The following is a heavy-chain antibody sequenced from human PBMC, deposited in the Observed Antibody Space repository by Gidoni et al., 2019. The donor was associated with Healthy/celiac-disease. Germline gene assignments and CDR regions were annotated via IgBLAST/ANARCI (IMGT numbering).Heavy chain of an antibody. D-gene: IGHD6-13*01. Sequence: QVQLVEAGGGVVQPGMSLRLSCAASGFTFSSYGMHWVRQAPGKGLEWVAVIAYDGSNKYYADSVKGRFTISRDNSKNTLYLQMNSLRAEDTAVYYCAKDAAAAGPRNYYYYGMDVWGQGTTVTVSS. J-gene: IGHJ6*02. CDR1: GFTFSSYG. CDR2: IAYDGSNK. V-gene: IGHV3-30*18. CDR3: AKDAAAAGPRNYYYYGMDV.